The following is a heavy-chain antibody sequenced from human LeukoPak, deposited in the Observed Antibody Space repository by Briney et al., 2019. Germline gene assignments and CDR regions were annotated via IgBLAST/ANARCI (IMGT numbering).Heavy chain of an antibody. CDR3: ARVYSYGPAEY. D-gene: IGHD5-18*01. J-gene: IGHJ4*02. V-gene: IGHV1-69*04. CDR2: IIPILGIA. Sequence: SVKVSCKASGGTFSSYAISSVRQAPGQGLEWMGRIIPILGIANYAQKFRGRVTITADKSTSTAYMELSSLRSEDTAVYYCARVYSYGPAEYWGQGTLVTVSS. CDR1: GGTFSSYA.